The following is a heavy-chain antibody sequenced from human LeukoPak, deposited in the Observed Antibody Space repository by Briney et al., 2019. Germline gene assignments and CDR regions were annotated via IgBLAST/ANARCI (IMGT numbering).Heavy chain of an antibody. Sequence: PSETLSLTCTVSGGSISSYYWSWIRQPPGKGLEWIGYIYYSGSTNYNPSLKSRVTISVDTSKNQFSLKLSSVTAADTAVYYCARSHYDILTGYYQFDYWGQGTLVTVSS. CDR2: IYYSGST. D-gene: IGHD3-9*01. V-gene: IGHV4-59*12. J-gene: IGHJ4*02. CDR3: ARSHYDILTGYYQFDY. CDR1: GGSISSYY.